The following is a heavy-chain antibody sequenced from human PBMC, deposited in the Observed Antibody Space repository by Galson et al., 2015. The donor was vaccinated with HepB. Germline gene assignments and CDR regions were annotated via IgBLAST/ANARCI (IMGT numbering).Heavy chain of an antibody. CDR2: MSSSGSTI. J-gene: IGHJ6*03. D-gene: IGHD6-19*01. V-gene: IGHV3-11*01. Sequence: SLRLSCAASGFTFSDYYMSWIRQAPEKGLEWVSYMSSSGSTIDYADSVKGRFTISRDNAKKSLYLQMHSLRAEDTAVYYCARERYSSGWTSYYYMDVWGKGTTVTVSS. CDR3: ARERYSSGWTSYYYMDV. CDR1: GFTFSDYY.